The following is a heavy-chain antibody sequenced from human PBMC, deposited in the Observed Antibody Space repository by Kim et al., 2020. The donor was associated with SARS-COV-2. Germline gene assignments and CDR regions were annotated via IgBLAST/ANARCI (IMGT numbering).Heavy chain of an antibody. CDR3: AKAYGSPSTADYYYYYGMDV. CDR1: GFTFSSYA. V-gene: IGHV3-23*01. CDR2: MSGSGGST. Sequence: GGSLRLSCAASGFTFSSYAMSWVRQAPGKGLEWVSAMSGSGGSTYYADSVKGRFTISRDNSKNSLYVQMNSLRAEDTAVYYCAKAYGSPSTADYYYYYGMDVWGQGTTVTVSS. J-gene: IGHJ6*02. D-gene: IGHD4-4*01.